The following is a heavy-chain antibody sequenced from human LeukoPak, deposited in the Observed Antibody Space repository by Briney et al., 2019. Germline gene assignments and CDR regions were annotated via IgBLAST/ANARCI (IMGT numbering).Heavy chain of an antibody. CDR2: IFTGGFI. V-gene: IGHV4-4*07. D-gene: IGHD6-13*01. J-gene: IGHJ6*01. Sequence: PSETLSLTCSVSGDSISRYYWNWIRQPAGRGLEWIGRIFTGGFINYNPSLSSRVTVSLDTSKNQVSLKLTSVTGADTALYYSARHYMLSSTHFGVSCIWGQRTTVTVSS. CDR3: ARHYMLSSTHFGVSCI. CDR1: GDSISRYY.